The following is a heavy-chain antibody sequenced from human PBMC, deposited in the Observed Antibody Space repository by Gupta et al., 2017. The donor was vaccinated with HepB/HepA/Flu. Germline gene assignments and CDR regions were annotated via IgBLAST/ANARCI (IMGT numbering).Heavy chain of an antibody. CDR1: GYTFTTYD. CDR3: TVGTKLSDARGKFAFDV. CDR2: VSANSGNT. V-gene: IGHV1-8*01. D-gene: IGHD7-27*01. Sequence: QAQLVQSGAEVRKPGASVKVSCKASGYTFTTYDVTWVRQATGQGLEWMGWVSANSGNTGYAQNLQGRVTMTRNTSIGTAYMELSSLTSADTAVYYCTVGTKLSDARGKFAFDVWGQVRKVTVS. J-gene: IGHJ3*01.